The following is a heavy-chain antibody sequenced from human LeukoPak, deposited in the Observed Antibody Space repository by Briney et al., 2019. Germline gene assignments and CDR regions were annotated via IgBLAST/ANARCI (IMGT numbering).Heavy chain of an antibody. D-gene: IGHD3-9*01. CDR2: ISYDGSNK. V-gene: IGHV3-30*18. J-gene: IGHJ4*02. Sequence: PGGSLRLSCAASGFTFSRYGMHWGRQGPGKGLEWVAVISYDGSNKYYVDSVKGRFTISKDNSKNTLYLQMNSLRAEDTAVYYCAKDRDILTGYLDYWGQGTLVTVSS. CDR1: GFTFSRYG. CDR3: AKDRDILTGYLDY.